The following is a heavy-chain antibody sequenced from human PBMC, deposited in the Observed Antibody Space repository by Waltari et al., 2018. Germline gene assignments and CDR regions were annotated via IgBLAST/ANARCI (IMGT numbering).Heavy chain of an antibody. D-gene: IGHD6-25*01. Sequence: QVLLQESGPGLVKPSETLSLTCAVSGYSISSGYHWGWIRQPTGKGLEWIGSSYPSGSTYYNPTLKSRLTISVDTSKNQFTRKLSAVTAADTAVYYFARLFSSGPHAYWGQGTLVTVSS. CDR2: SYPSGST. J-gene: IGHJ4*02. CDR3: ARLFSSGPHAY. V-gene: IGHV4-38-2*01. CDR1: GYSISSGYH.